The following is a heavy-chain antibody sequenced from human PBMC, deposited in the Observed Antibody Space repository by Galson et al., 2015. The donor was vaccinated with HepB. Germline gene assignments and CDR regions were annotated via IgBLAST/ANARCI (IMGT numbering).Heavy chain of an antibody. J-gene: IGHJ1*01. CDR2: ISGSGGST. Sequence: SLRLSCAASGFTFSSYAMSWVRQAPGKGLEWVSAISGSGGSTYYADSVKGRFTISRDNSKNTLYLQMNSLRAEDTAVYYCAKTALHPNERRYYYDSSGWYPGYFQHWGQGTLVTVSS. D-gene: IGHD3-22*01. CDR3: AKTALHPNERRYYYDSSGWYPGYFQH. V-gene: IGHV3-23*01. CDR1: GFTFSSYA.